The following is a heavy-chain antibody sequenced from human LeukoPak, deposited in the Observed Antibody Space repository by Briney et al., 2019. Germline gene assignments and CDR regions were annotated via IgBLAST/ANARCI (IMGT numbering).Heavy chain of an antibody. CDR1: GFTFSSYA. CDR3: ARDQHSEIGVGANDY. Sequence: PGRFLRLSCAASGFTFSSYAMHWVRQAPGKGLEWVAVISFDGSDKYYADSVKGRFTISRDNSKNTLYLQMNSLRAEDTAVYYCARDQHSEIGVGANDYWGQGTLVTVSS. D-gene: IGHD1-26*01. V-gene: IGHV3-30-3*01. CDR2: ISFDGSDK. J-gene: IGHJ4*02.